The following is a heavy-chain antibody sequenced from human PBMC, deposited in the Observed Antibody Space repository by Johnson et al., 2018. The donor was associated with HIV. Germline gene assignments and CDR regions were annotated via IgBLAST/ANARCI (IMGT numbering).Heavy chain of an antibody. CDR1: GFTLSSYG. V-gene: IGHV3-30*02. J-gene: IGHJ3*02. D-gene: IGHD3-16*01. CDR3: VRGEGAFDI. CDR2: IQYGGRT. Sequence: QVQLVESGGGVVQPGGSLRLSCAVSGFTLSSYGLHWVSQAPGKGLEWVAFIQYGGRTVYAASVKGRFTMSRDNARNTLYLQMNSLRADDTAVYYCVRGEGAFDIRGQGTMVTVSS.